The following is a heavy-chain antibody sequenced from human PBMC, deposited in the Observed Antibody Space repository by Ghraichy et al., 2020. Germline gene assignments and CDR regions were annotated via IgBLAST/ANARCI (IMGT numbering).Heavy chain of an antibody. Sequence: GGSLRLPCAASGFTFSNYWMSWVRQAPGKGLEWVANIKQDEGEKYYVDSVKGRFTVSRDNAKNSLYLQMNSLRAEDTAVYYCARSWFGDDYGMNVWGQGTTVTVSS. V-gene: IGHV3-7*01. J-gene: IGHJ6*02. D-gene: IGHD3-10*01. CDR1: GFTFSNYW. CDR3: ARSWFGDDYGMNV. CDR2: IKQDEGEK.